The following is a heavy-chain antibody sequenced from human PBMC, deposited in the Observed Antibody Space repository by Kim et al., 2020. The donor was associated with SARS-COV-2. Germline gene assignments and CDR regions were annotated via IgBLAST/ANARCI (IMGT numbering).Heavy chain of an antibody. CDR1: GYNFAKSW. D-gene: IGHD1-20*01. J-gene: IGHJ4*02. V-gene: IGHV5-51*01. Sequence: GESLKISCKGSGYNFAKSWIGWVRQMPGRGLEWMGIIYPDDSDTRYSPSFQGQVTISADKSITTAYLQWTSLKASDTAMYYCARGYLGNWDHWGQGTLVTVSS. CDR2: IYPDDSDT. CDR3: ARGYLGNWDH.